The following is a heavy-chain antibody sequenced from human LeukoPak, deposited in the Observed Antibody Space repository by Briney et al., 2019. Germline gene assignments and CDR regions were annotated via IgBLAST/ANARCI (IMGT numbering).Heavy chain of an antibody. CDR1: GYTFTSYY. CDR2: INPSGGST. V-gene: IGHV1-46*03. J-gene: IGHJ6*03. Sequence: ASVKVSCKASGYTFTSYYMHWVRQAPGQGLEWMGIINPSGGSTSYAQKFQGRVTMTRDTSTSTVYMELSSLRSEDTAVYYCARSRIEYYYDSSGYYSYYYYYYMDVWGKGTTVTVSS. CDR3: ARSRIEYYYDSSGYYSYYYYYYMDV. D-gene: IGHD3-22*01.